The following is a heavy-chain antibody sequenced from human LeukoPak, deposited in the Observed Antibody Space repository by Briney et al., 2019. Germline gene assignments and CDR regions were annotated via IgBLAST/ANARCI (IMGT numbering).Heavy chain of an antibody. CDR3: ARAQRGYSYGFWDYYYYYMDV. CDR2: IFYSGST. V-gene: IGHV4-39*07. CDR1: GGSIGSSSYY. Sequence: SETLSLTCTVSGGSIGSSSYYWGWIRQPPGKGLEWFGSIFYSGSTYYNPSLKSRVTISVDTSKNQFSLKLSSVTAADTAVYYCARAQRGYSYGFWDYYYYYMDVWGKGTTVTVSS. D-gene: IGHD5-18*01. J-gene: IGHJ6*03.